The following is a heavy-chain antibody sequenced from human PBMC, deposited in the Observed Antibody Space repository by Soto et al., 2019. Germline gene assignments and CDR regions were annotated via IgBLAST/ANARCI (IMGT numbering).Heavy chain of an antibody. D-gene: IGHD6-19*01. J-gene: IGHJ4*02. V-gene: IGHV3-33*01. CDR1: GFTFSSYG. CDR2: IWYDGSNK. CDR3: ARDQLAVAGFDY. Sequence: GGSLRLSCAASGFTFSSYGMHWVRQAPGKGLEWVAVIWYDGSNKYYADSVKGRFTISRDNSKNTLYLQMNSLRAEDTAVYYCARDQLAVAGFDYWGQGTLVTVSS.